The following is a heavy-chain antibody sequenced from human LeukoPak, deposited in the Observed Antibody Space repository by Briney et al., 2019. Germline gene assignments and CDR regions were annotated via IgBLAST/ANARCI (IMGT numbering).Heavy chain of an antibody. V-gene: IGHV4-61*01. CDR1: GGSVSSGSYY. D-gene: IGHD2-15*01. CDR3: AVRRSGGTYYFDY. Sequence: SETLSLTCTVSGGSVSSGSYYWSWIRQPPGKGLEWIGYIYYSGSTNYNPSLKSRVTISVDTSKNQFSLKLSSVTAADTAVYYCAVRRSGGTYYFDYWGQGTQVTVSS. CDR2: IYYSGST. J-gene: IGHJ4*02.